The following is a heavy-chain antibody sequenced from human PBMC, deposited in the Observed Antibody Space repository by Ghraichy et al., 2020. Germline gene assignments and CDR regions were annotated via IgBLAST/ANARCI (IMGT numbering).Heavy chain of an antibody. Sequence: SETLSLTCAVYNGSFNGYYLNWIRQPPGKGLEWIGEIDHSGDTYYNPSLRSRVTLSADTSKSQFSLKVTSLTAADTAVYYCARVNWRGDPFPYYGLDIWGQGTAVTVSS. V-gene: IGHV4-34*01. D-gene: IGHD3-16*01. CDR2: IDHSGDT. CDR1: NGSFNGYY. CDR3: ARVNWRGDPFPYYGLDI. J-gene: IGHJ6*02.